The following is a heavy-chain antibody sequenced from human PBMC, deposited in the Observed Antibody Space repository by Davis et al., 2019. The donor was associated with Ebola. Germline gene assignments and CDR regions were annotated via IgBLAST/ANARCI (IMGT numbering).Heavy chain of an antibody. CDR3: ASGLVRGESYWYFDL. V-gene: IGHV1-69*10. CDR2: IIPILGIA. Sequence: SVKVSCKASGGTFSSYAISWVRQAPGQGLEWMGGIIPILGIANYAQKFQGRVTITADESTSTAYMELSSLGSEDKAVYYCASGLVRGESYWYFDLWGRGTLVTVSS. J-gene: IGHJ2*01. D-gene: IGHD6-6*01. CDR1: GGTFSSYA.